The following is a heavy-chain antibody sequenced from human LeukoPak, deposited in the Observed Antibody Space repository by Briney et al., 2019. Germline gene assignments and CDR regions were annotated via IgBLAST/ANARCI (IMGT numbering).Heavy chain of an antibody. Sequence: SETLSLTCPVPGGSINNYYWSWIRQPPGKGLEWIGYIYYTGSTNYNPSLTSRVTISIDTSKNPFFLKLTSVTAADTAVYYCARVSDWNDFDYGGQGTLITVSS. J-gene: IGHJ4*02. CDR3: ARVSDWNDFDY. D-gene: IGHD1-1*01. CDR1: GGSINNYY. V-gene: IGHV4-59*01. CDR2: IYYTGST.